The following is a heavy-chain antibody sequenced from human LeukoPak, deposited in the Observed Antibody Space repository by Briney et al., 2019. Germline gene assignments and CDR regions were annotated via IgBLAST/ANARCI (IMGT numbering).Heavy chain of an antibody. Sequence: GGSLRLSCAASGFTFSGSAMHWVRQASGKGLEWVGRIRSKANSHATAYAASVKGRFTISRDDSKNTAYLQMNRLKTEDTAVYYCAGSRAAATGYFYSYYMDVWGKGTTVTVSS. D-gene: IGHD6-13*01. J-gene: IGHJ6*03. V-gene: IGHV3-73*01. CDR1: GFTFSGSA. CDR3: AGSRAAATGYFYSYYMDV. CDR2: IRSKANSHAT.